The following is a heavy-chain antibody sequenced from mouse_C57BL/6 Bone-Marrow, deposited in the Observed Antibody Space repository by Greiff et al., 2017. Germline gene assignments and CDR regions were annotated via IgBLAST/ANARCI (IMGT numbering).Heavy chain of an antibody. Sequence: VQLQQPGAELVKPGASVKLSCKASGYTFTSYWMQWVKQRPGQGLEWIGEIDPSDSYTNYNQKFKGKGTLTVDTSSCTAYMQLSSLTSEDSAVYYCARRPLWLPNVDYWAKAPLSQSPQ. CDR1: GYTFTSYW. D-gene: IGHD2-2*01. CDR3: ARRPLWLPNVDY. J-gene: IGHJ2*01. V-gene: IGHV1-50*01. CDR2: IDPSDSYT.